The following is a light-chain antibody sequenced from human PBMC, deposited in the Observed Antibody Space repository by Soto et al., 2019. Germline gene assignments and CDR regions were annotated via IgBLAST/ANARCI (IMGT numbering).Light chain of an antibody. V-gene: IGLV2-23*02. J-gene: IGLJ2*01. Sequence: QSALTQPASVSGSPGQSITISCTGSSSDVGPYNLVSWYQHHPGKAPKLMISEVVKWPSGVSNRFSGSKSGNTAYLTISGLQAEDEADYYCCSYAGSSMFVFGGGTQLTVL. CDR1: SSDVGPYNL. CDR3: CSYAGSSMFV. CDR2: EVV.